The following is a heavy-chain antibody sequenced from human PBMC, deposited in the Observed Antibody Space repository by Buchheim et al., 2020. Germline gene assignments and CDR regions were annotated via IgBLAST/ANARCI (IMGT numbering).Heavy chain of an antibody. CDR1: GFTFGIYW. J-gene: IGHJ4*02. CDR3: AMSTDYYSD. D-gene: IGHD2-21*02. CDR2: INGDGRNT. Sequence: EVQLVESGGGLVQPGGSLRLSCAASGFTFGIYWMHWVRQTPGKGLVWVSRINGDGRNTDYADSVKGRFTIYRDKGENTLYLQMNSLRAEDTAVYYCAMSTDYYSDWGQGT. V-gene: IGHV3-74*01.